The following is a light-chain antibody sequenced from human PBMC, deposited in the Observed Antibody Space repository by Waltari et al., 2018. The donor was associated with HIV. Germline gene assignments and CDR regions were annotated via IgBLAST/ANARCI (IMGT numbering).Light chain of an antibody. Sequence: EIVLTQSPGTLSLSPGERASQSVSSSYLAWYQQKPGQAPRLLIYAASSRATGIPDRFSGSGSGTDFTLTISRLEPEDFAVYYCHQYGSSVSFGGGTKVEIK. CDR1: QSVSSSY. J-gene: IGKJ4*01. CDR3: HQYGSSVS. V-gene: IGKV3-20*01. CDR2: AAS.